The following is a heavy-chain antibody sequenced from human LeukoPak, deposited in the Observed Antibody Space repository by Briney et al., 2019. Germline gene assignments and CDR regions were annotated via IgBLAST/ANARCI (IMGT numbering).Heavy chain of an antibody. Sequence: SETLSLTCTVSGGSISSSSYYWGWIRQPPGKGLEWIGSIYYSGSTYYNPSLKSRVTISVDTSKNQFSLKLSSVTAADTAVYYCASQGLPFWWFDPWGQGTLVTVSS. CDR3: ASQGLPFWWFDP. D-gene: IGHD3-3*01. V-gene: IGHV4-39*01. J-gene: IGHJ5*02. CDR1: GGSISSSSYY. CDR2: IYYSGST.